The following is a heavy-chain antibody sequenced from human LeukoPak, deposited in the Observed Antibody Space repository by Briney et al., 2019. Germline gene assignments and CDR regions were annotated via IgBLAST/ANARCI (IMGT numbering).Heavy chain of an antibody. D-gene: IGHD2-2*01. Sequence: SQTLSLTCTVSGGSISSGGYYWSWIRQPPGKGLEWIGYIYHSGSTYYNPSLKSRVTISVDRSKNQCSLKLSSVTAADTAVYYCARIPVDIVVVPAAMGGWFDPWGQGTLVTVSS. CDR2: IYHSGST. CDR3: ARIPVDIVVVPAAMGGWFDP. V-gene: IGHV4-30-2*01. CDR1: GGSISSGGYY. J-gene: IGHJ5*02.